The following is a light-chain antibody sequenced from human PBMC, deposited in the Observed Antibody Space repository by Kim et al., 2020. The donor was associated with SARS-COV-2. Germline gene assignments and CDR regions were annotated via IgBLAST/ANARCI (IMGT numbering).Light chain of an antibody. CDR3: QAWDSTSVV. J-gene: IGLJ2*01. CDR2: QDK. V-gene: IGLV3-1*01. CDR1: SLGDKY. Sequence: ESHGQTTSITCSGESLGDKYVCWYQQKPGQSPVLVIYQDKKRRSGIPERFSGSNSGNTATLTISGTQAMDEADYYCQAWDSTSVVFGGGTQLTVL.